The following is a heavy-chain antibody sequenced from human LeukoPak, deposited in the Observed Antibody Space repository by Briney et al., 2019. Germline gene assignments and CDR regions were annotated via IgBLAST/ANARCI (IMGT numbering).Heavy chain of an antibody. V-gene: IGHV1-69*05. CDR1: GGTFSSYA. CDR2: IIPIFGTA. CDR3: ARADSSSWYPYAFDI. Sequence: ASVKVSCKASGGTFSSYAISWVRQAPGQGLEWMGRIIPIFGTANYAQKLQGRVTMTTDTSTSTAYMELRSLRSDDTAVYYCARADSSSWYPYAFDIWGQGTMVTVSS. J-gene: IGHJ3*02. D-gene: IGHD6-13*01.